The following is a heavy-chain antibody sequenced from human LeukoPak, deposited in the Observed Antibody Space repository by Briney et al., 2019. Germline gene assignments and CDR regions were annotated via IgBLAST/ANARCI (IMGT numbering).Heavy chain of an antibody. CDR1: GYSLSSGYY. CDR2: IYYSGST. D-gene: IGHD1-26*01. J-gene: IGHJ5*02. V-gene: IGHV4-61*01. CDR3: ARGGRNNWFDP. Sequence: PSETLSLTCTVSGYSLSSGYYWGWIRPPPGKGLEWIGYIYYSGSTNYNPSLKGQVTISVDTSNNQFSLKLSSVTAADTAVYYCARGGRNNWFDPWGQGTLVTVSS.